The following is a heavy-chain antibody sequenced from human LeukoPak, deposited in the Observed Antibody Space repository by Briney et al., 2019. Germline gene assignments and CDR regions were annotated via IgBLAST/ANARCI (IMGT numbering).Heavy chain of an antibody. V-gene: IGHV3-48*01. CDR3: AKDRDPHYYDKSVDY. J-gene: IGHJ4*02. D-gene: IGHD3-22*01. Sequence: QSGGSLRLSCAASGFTFSNYSMNWVRQAPGKGLEWVSYISSSSGTIYYADSVKGRFTISRDNAKNSLYLQMNSLRAEDTAVYYCAKDRDPHYYDKSVDYWGQGTLVTVSS. CDR2: ISSSSGTI. CDR1: GFTFSNYS.